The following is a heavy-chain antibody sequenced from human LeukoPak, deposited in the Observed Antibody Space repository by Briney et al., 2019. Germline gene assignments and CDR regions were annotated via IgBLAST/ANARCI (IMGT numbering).Heavy chain of an antibody. CDR3: TRDFQGY. CDR1: GFTFSSYW. J-gene: IGHJ4*02. Sequence: GGSLRLSCAASGFTFSSYWMGWVRQAPGKGLEWVANIKEDGSHKNYVDSVQGRVTISRDNAKNSLYLQMNSLRVEDTAVYYCTRDFQGYWGQGTLVTVSS. CDR2: IKEDGSHK. V-gene: IGHV3-7*01.